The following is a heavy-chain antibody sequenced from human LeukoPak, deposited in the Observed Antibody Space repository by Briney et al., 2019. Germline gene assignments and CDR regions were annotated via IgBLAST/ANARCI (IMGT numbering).Heavy chain of an antibody. V-gene: IGHV3-23*01. CDR3: AKDLHYSVAMDG. CDR2: IGSDDNK. D-gene: IGHD3-10*02. CDR1: GFTFSDCA. J-gene: IGHJ6*02. Sequence: GGSLRLSCAASGFTFSDCAMTWVRQAPGKGLEWVSSIGSDDNKHYSESVKGRFAISRDNSKKTLFLQMSSLRAEDTAVYYCAKDLHYSVAMDGWGQGTTVTVYS.